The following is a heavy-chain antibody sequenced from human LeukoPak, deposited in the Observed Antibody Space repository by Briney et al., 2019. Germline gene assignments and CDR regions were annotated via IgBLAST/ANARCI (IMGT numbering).Heavy chain of an antibody. Sequence: GGSLRLSCAASGFTFSSYSMNWVRQAPGKGLEWVSSISSSSSYIYYADSVKGRFTISRDNSKNTLYLQMNSLRAEDTAVYYCAKEGIPLIGVGATNFDYWGQGTLVTVSS. J-gene: IGHJ4*02. CDR2: ISSSSSYI. CDR1: GFTFSSYS. V-gene: IGHV3-21*04. CDR3: AKEGIPLIGVGATNFDY. D-gene: IGHD1-26*01.